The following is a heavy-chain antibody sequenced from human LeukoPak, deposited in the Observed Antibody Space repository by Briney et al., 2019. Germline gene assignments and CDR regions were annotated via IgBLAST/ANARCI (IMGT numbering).Heavy chain of an antibody. CDR2: IYYSGST. D-gene: IGHD3-10*01. J-gene: IGHJ4*02. Sequence: PSETLSLACSVSGGSISSSIYYWGWIRQPPGKGLEWIGSIYYSGSTYYNPSLKSRVTISVDTSKNQFSLKLRSVTAADTAVYYCARRLGGSGSYYYWGQGTLVTVSS. CDR1: GGSISSSIYY. CDR3: ARRLGGSGSYYY. V-gene: IGHV4-39*01.